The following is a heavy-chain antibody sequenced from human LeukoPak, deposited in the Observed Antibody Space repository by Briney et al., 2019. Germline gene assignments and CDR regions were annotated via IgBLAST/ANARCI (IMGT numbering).Heavy chain of an antibody. CDR2: IYYSGST. J-gene: IGHJ3*02. CDR3: ARHSYDSSGYYPDAFDI. D-gene: IGHD3-22*01. V-gene: IGHV4-59*08. CDR1: GGSISSYY. Sequence: SQTLSLTCTVSGGSISSYYWSWIRQPPGKGLEWIGYIYYSGSTNYNPSLKSRVTISVDTSKNQFSLKLSSVTAADTAVYYCARHSYDSSGYYPDAFDIWGQGTMVTVSS.